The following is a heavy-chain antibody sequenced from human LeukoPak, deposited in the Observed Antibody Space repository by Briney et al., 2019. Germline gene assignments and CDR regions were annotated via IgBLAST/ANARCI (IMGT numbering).Heavy chain of an antibody. J-gene: IGHJ4*02. CDR2: MNPNSGST. Sequence: EASVKVSCKASGYTFTGYDINWVRQATGQGLEWMGWMNPNSGSTGYAQKFQGRVTITRNTSISTAYMELSGLRSEDTAVYYCARGRSTGYPYYFEYWGQGTLVTVSS. CDR3: ARGRSTGYPYYFEY. CDR1: GYTFTGYD. D-gene: IGHD5-12*01. V-gene: IGHV1-8*03.